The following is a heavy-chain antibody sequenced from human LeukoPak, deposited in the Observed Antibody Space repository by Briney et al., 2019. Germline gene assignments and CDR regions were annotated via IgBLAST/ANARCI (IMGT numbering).Heavy chain of an antibody. CDR2: IYHSGST. J-gene: IGHJ4*02. D-gene: IGHD4-23*01. Sequence: SETQSLTCTVSGGSISSFYWSWIRQPPGKGLEWIGYIYHSGSTYYNPSLKSRVTISVDRSKNQFSLKLSSATAADTAVYYCASDYGGNSVGPIGNYWGQGTLVSLS. CDR3: ASDYGGNSVGPIGNY. CDR1: GGSISSFY. V-gene: IGHV4-59*12.